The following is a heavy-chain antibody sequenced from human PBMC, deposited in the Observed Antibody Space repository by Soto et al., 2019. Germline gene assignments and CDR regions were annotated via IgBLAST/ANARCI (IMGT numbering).Heavy chain of an antibody. CDR3: ARSGVWSGFYYYGMDV. CDR2: ISSSSSYI. J-gene: IGHJ6*02. D-gene: IGHD3-3*01. V-gene: IGHV3-21*01. CDR1: GFTFISYS. Sequence: GGSLRLSCAASGFTFISYSMNWVRQAPGKGLEWVSSISSSSSYIYYADSVKGRFTISRDNAKNSLYLQMNSLRAEDTAVYYCARSGVWSGFYYYGMDVWGQGTTVTVSS.